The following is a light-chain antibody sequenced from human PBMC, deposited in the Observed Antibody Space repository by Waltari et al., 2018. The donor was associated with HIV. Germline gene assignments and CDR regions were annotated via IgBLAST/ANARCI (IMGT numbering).Light chain of an antibody. CDR1: QDINNY. CDR2: AAV. V-gene: IGKV1-16*01. Sequence: DIQMTQSPSSLSASVGDRVTITCRASQDINNYVAWLQQKPGEAPRSLIYAAVNLQSGVPSRFSGSGFGTDFTLTISSLQSEDFATYYCQQYNSYRWTFGQGTKVEIK. J-gene: IGKJ1*01. CDR3: QQYNSYRWT.